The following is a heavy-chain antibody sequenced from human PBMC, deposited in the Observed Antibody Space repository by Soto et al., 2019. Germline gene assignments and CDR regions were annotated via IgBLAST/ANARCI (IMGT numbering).Heavy chain of an antibody. D-gene: IGHD3-3*01. Sequence: TGGSLRLSCAASGFTFSDYYMSWIRQAPGKGLEWVSYISSSGSTIYYADSVKGRFTISRDNAKNSLYLQMNSLRAEDTAVYYCARASNYDFWSDNWFDPWGQGTLVTVSS. V-gene: IGHV3-11*01. CDR3: ARASNYDFWSDNWFDP. CDR2: ISSSGSTI. J-gene: IGHJ5*02. CDR1: GFTFSDYY.